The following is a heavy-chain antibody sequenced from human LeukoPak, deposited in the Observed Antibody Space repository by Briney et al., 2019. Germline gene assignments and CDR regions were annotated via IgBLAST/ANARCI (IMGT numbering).Heavy chain of an antibody. J-gene: IGHJ5*02. CDR3: ARERYFDWSGGWFDP. CDR1: GFTFSNYW. Sequence: GGSLRLSCTASGFTFSNYWMSWVRQAPGKGLEWVAIIKQDGSEKYYVDSVKGRFTISRDNAKKSLYLQMNSLRAEDTAVYYCARERYFDWSGGWFDPWGQGTLVTVSS. D-gene: IGHD3-9*01. V-gene: IGHV3-7*01. CDR2: IKQDGSEK.